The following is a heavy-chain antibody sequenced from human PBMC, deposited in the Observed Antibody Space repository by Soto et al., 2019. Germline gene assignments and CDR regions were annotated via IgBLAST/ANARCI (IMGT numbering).Heavy chain of an antibody. Sequence: EVQLVESGGGLAQPGGSLRLSCAASGFTFSNYWMHWVRRAPGKGLEWVSRINSDGSRSTYGDSVKGRFTVSRDTAKNTLYLQMNSLRVEDTAVYYCAREGLDTAGFFDIWGQGTMVIVSS. CDR1: GFTFSNYW. CDR2: INSDGSRS. J-gene: IGHJ3*02. CDR3: AREGLDTAGFFDI. V-gene: IGHV3-74*01. D-gene: IGHD6-13*01.